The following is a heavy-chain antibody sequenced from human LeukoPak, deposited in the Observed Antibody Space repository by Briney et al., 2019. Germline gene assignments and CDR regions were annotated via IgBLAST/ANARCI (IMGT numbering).Heavy chain of an antibody. D-gene: IGHD3-16*01. CDR2: IKSKTDGGTT. V-gene: IGHV3-15*01. CDR1: GFTFSNAW. Sequence: PGGSLRLSCAASGFTFSNAWMSWVRQAPGKGLEWVGRIKSKTDGGTTDYAAPVKGRFTISRDDSKNTLYLQMNSLKTEDTAVYYCTTDPFGDLYYFDYWGQGTLVTVSS. CDR3: TTDPFGDLYYFDY. J-gene: IGHJ4*02.